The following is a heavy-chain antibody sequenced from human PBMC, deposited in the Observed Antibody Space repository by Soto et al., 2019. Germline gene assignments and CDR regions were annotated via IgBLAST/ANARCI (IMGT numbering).Heavy chain of an antibody. J-gene: IGHJ4*02. CDR1: GFTFSSYS. CDR3: ARDPVYGDYGPTQYFDY. CDR2: ISSSSSYI. Sequence: GGSLRLSCAASGFTFSSYSMNWVRQAPGKGLEWVSSISSSSSYIYYADSVKGRFTISRDNAKNSLYLQMNSLRAEDTAVYYCARDPVYGDYGPTQYFDYWGQGTLVTVSS. V-gene: IGHV3-21*01. D-gene: IGHD4-17*01.